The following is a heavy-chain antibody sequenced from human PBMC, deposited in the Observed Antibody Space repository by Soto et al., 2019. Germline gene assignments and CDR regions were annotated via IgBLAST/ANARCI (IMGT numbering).Heavy chain of an antibody. V-gene: IGHV3-23*01. CDR2: TSGSGDNT. Sequence: PGGSLRLSCAASGFSFDDYAMTWGRQAAGKGLEWVSATSGSGDNTYYADSVKGRFTISRDNSKNTLYLQLNSLRAEDTAVYYCAKGYYSGYDLAYFDYWGQGTLVTVSS. J-gene: IGHJ4*02. CDR3: AKGYYSGYDLAYFDY. CDR1: GFSFDDYA. D-gene: IGHD5-12*01.